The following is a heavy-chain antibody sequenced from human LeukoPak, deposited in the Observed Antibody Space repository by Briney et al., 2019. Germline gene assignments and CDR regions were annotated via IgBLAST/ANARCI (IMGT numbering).Heavy chain of an antibody. D-gene: IGHD6-13*01. J-gene: IGHJ1*01. Sequence: GGSLRLSCAASGFTFSSYGMHWVRQAPGKGLEWVAVISYDGSNKYYADSVKGRFTISRDNSKNTLYLQMNSLRAEDTAVYYCAKGNSLKQQLVIGFQHWGQGTLVTVSS. CDR2: ISYDGSNK. CDR1: GFTFSSYG. CDR3: AKGNSLKQQLVIGFQH. V-gene: IGHV3-30*18.